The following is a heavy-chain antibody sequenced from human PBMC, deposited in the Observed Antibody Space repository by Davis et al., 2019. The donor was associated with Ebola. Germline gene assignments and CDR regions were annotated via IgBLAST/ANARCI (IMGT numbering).Heavy chain of an antibody. CDR3: ARLDRNYWYFDL. CDR1: GFTFRNYA. D-gene: IGHD3-9*01. Sequence: PGGSLRLSCAASGFTFRNYAMHWVRQAPGKGLEWVAVISYDGSNKYYADSVKGRFTISRDNSKNTLYLQMNSLTSDDTAVYYCARLDRNYWYFDLWGQGTLVTVSS. CDR2: ISYDGSNK. J-gene: IGHJ2*01. V-gene: IGHV3-30-3*01.